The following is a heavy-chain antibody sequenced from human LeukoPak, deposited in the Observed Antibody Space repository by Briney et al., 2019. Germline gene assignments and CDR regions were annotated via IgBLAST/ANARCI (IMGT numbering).Heavy chain of an antibody. Sequence: HPGGSLRLSCAASGFTFSSYGMHWVRQAPGKGLEWVAVIWYGGSNKYYADSVKGRFTISRDNSRNTLYLQMNSLRAEDTAVYYCAKGLEVAAAASYFDYWGQGTLVTVSS. V-gene: IGHV3-30*02. CDR2: IWYGGSNK. CDR3: AKGLEVAAAASYFDY. CDR1: GFTFSSYG. J-gene: IGHJ4*02. D-gene: IGHD6-13*01.